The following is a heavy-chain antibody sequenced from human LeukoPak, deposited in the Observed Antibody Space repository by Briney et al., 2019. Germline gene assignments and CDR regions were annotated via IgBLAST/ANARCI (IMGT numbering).Heavy chain of an antibody. D-gene: IGHD4-23*01. J-gene: IGHJ4*02. V-gene: IGHV4-59*01. CDR1: GASISSYC. CDR2: IFHSGST. CDR3: ARGSNSVAY. Sequence: KPSETLSLTCTVSGASISSYCWTWIRQPPGKGLEWIGNIFHSGSTNYNPSLKSRVSISIEASKNQFSLRLSSVTAADTAVYYCARGSNSVAYWGQGTLVTVSS.